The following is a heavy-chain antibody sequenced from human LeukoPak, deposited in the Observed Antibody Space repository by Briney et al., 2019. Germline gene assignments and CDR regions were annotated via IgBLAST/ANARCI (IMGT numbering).Heavy chain of an antibody. Sequence: GGSLRLSCEASGFTFSGYWMSWVRQAPGRELEWVADINEDGTTIYYVNSVKGRFTISRDNAKNSLSLQLNTLRAGDTAVYYCARWSYVSGTWFLDYWGQGTLVTVSS. V-gene: IGHV3-7*05. J-gene: IGHJ4*02. CDR2: INEDGTTI. CDR1: GFTFSGYW. CDR3: ARWSYVSGTWFLDY. D-gene: IGHD3-10*01.